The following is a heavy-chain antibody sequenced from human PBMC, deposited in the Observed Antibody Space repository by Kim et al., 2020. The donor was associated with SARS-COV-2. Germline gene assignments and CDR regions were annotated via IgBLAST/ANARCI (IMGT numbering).Heavy chain of an antibody. CDR3: ARDCSGGSCYSRAFDI. V-gene: IGHV4-30-2*04. J-gene: IGHJ3*02. Sequence: LMSRVPLSVDTSKNQFSLKLSSVTAADTAVYYCARDCSGGSCYSRAFDIWGQGTMVTVSS. D-gene: IGHD2-15*01.